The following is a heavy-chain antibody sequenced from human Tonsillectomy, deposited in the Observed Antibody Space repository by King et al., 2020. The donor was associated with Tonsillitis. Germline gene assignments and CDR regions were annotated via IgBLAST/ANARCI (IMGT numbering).Heavy chain of an antibody. V-gene: IGHV3-30*18. CDR3: AKDGIVLSAWYFDL. CDR2: IAYDASYE. Sequence: VQLVESGGGVVQPGTSLRLSCAASGFTFGDYGMHWVRQAPGKGLEWVALIAYDASYENYADSVKGRFTISRDNSKNTLYLEMNSLRVEDTAVYYCAKDGIVLSAWYFDLWGRGPLVSVSS. CDR1: GFTFGDYG. J-gene: IGHJ2*01. D-gene: IGHD2-15*01.